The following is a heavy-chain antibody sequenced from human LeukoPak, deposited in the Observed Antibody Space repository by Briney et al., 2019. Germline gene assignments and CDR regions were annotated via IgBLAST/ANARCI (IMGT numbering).Heavy chain of an antibody. V-gene: IGHV3-30*02. CDR3: AKHRRGTMGYYYYMGV. J-gene: IGHJ6*03. Sequence: GGSLRLSCAASGFTFSSYGMHWVRQAPGKGLEWVAFIRYDGSNKYYADSVKGRFTISRDNSKNTLYLQMNSLRAEDTAVYYCAKHRRGTMGYYYYMGVWGKGTTVTVSS. D-gene: IGHD4/OR15-4a*01. CDR1: GFTFSSYG. CDR2: IRYDGSNK.